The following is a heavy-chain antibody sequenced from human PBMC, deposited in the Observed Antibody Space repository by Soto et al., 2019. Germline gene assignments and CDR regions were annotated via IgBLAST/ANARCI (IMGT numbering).Heavy chain of an antibody. Sequence: GSLRLSCVASGFTYNKAWMSWVRQAPGKGLEWVGQIKGKTDVGTTDYAAPVRGRFIISRDDSKSTLYLQMNRLKIEDSAMYYCATVGRTCLGWPRNDFWGQATLVTVS. CDR3: ATVGRTCLGWPRNDF. CDR2: IKGKTDVGTT. CDR1: GFTYNKAW. V-gene: IGHV3-15*01. J-gene: IGHJ4*01. D-gene: IGHD3-16*01.